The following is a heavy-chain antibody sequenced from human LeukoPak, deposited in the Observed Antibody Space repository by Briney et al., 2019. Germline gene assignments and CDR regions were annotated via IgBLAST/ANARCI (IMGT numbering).Heavy chain of an antibody. V-gene: IGHV3-9*01. CDR3: AKGIGAAPNWYFDL. J-gene: IGHJ2*01. CDR1: GFTFDDYA. D-gene: IGHD6-6*01. Sequence: GRSLRLSCAASGFTFDDYAMHWVRQGPGKGLEWVSGISWNSGSLGYADSVEGRFTVSRDNAKNSLHLQMNNLRPEDTALYYCAKGIGAAPNWYFDLWGRGTLVTVSS. CDR2: ISWNSGSL.